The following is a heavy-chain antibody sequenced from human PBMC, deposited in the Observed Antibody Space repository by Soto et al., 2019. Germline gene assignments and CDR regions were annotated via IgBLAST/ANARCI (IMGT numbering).Heavy chain of an antibody. CDR2: ISPYSANT. D-gene: IGHD6-13*01. CDR3: SRQRGSSTVEY. CDR1: GYTFTSYG. Sequence: QVQLVQSGAEVKKPGAPVKVSCKASGYTFTSYGISWVRQAPGQGLEWMGWISPYSANTHYAQNLQGRVTMTTDTSTYTAYMELRSLRSYDTAMYYWSRQRGSSTVEYGGQGTLVTVSS. J-gene: IGHJ4*02. V-gene: IGHV1-18*01.